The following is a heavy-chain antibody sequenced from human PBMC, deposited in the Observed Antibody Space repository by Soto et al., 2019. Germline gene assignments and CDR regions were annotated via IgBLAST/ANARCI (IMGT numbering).Heavy chain of an antibody. CDR1: GFRLSYYE. V-gene: IGHV3-11*01. Sequence: GGSLRLCFAVSGFRLSYYEMSWIRQAPGKGPDLVSFISRSGDTIYYVYSVNGLFSISRDDAKNSVYLQVRSLRVEDTAAYFCARSSGWFEADAFDLWGQGTMVTVSS. CDR2: ISRSGDTI. J-gene: IGHJ3*01. CDR3: ARSSGWFEADAFDL. D-gene: IGHD3-22*01.